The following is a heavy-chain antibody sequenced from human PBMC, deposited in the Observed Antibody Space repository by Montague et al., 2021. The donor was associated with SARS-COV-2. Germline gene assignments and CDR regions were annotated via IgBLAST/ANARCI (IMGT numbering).Heavy chain of an antibody. Sequence: SETLSLTCTVSGVSVTDYYWCCTRQLPGRERQWVGGVLYNKGTNFYPSLKSRVAISVDTSKNQLFLRLTSVTAAATAFYYCVRHPQYDGLNGPPDFWDQGTLVTVSS. D-gene: IGHD3-9*01. CDR1: GVSVTDYY. V-gene: IGHV4-59*08. J-gene: IGHJ4*02. CDR2: VLYNKGT. CDR3: VRHPQYDGLNGPPDF.